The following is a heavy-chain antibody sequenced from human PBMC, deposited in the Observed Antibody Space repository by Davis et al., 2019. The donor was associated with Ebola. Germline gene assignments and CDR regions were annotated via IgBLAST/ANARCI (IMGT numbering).Heavy chain of an antibody. CDR1: GGSFSGYY. CDR3: ARDMLLVRGVIISNWFDP. V-gene: IGHV4-34*01. D-gene: IGHD3-10*01. CDR2: INHSGST. J-gene: IGHJ5*02. Sequence: MPSETLSLTCAVYGGSFSGYYWSWIRQPPGKGLEWIGEINHSGSTNYNPSLKSRVTISVDTSKNQFSLKLSSVTAADTAVYYCARDMLLVRGVIISNWFDPWGQGTLVTVSS.